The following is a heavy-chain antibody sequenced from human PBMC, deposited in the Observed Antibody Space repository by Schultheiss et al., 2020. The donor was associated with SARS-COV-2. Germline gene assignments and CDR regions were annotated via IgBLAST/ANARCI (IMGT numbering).Heavy chain of an antibody. J-gene: IGHJ6*03. CDR1: GGSISSYY. Sequence: GSLRLSCTVSGGSISSYYWSWIRQPPGKGLEWIGYIYYSGSTNYNPSLKSRVTISVDTSKNQFSLKLSSVTAADTAVYYCARQRGFESYMDVWGKGTTVTVSS. V-gene: IGHV4-59*08. D-gene: IGHD5-12*01. CDR2: IYYSGST. CDR3: ARQRGFESYMDV.